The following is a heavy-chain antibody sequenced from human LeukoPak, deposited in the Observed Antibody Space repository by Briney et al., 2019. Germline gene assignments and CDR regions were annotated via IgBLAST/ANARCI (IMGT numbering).Heavy chain of an antibody. CDR1: GFTFISYA. CDR2: ISYDGSNK. V-gene: IGHV3-30*18. D-gene: IGHD5-12*01. J-gene: IGHJ4*02. Sequence: GGSLRLSCAPSGFTFISYAMSWVRQAPGKGLGWVAVISYDGSNKYYADSVKGRFTISRDNSKNTPYLQMNSLRAEDTAVYYCAKDTRYDYYFDYWGEGTLVTVSS. CDR3: AKDTRYDYYFDY.